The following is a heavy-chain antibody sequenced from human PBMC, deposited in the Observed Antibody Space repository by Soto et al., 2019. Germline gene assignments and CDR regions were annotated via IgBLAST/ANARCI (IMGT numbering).Heavy chain of an antibody. D-gene: IGHD4-17*01. V-gene: IGHV1-18*01. Sequence: QVQLVQSGAEVKKPGASVKVSCKASGYTFTSYGISWVRQAPGQGLEWMGWISAYNGNTNYAQKLQGRVTMTTDKSTSTAYMELRSLRSDDTAVYYCARDRDGDYVLYYYYGMDVWGQGTTVTVSS. J-gene: IGHJ6*02. CDR3: ARDRDGDYVLYYYYGMDV. CDR1: GYTFTSYG. CDR2: ISAYNGNT.